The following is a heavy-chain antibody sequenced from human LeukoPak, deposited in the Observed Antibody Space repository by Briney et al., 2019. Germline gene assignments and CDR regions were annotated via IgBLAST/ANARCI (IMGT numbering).Heavy chain of an antibody. V-gene: IGHV4-59*01. J-gene: IGHJ4*02. Sequence: SETLSLTCTVSGGSISSYCWSWIRQPPGKGLEWIGYIYYSGSTNYNPSLKSRVTISVDTSKNQFSLKLSSVTAADTAVYYCARVSGDSSGYYPNYFDYWGQGTLVTVSS. D-gene: IGHD3-22*01. CDR2: IYYSGST. CDR3: ARVSGDSSGYYPNYFDY. CDR1: GGSISSYC.